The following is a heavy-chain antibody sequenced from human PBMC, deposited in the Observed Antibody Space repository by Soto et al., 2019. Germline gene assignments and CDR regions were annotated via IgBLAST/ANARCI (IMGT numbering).Heavy chain of an antibody. Sequence: QVQLVESGGGVVQPGRSLRLSCAASGFTFSSYGMHWVRQAPGKGRKRVAVISYDGSNTYYADSVKGRFTISRDNSKNTLYLHMNSRRAEDTDVDYCAKEGSADSRSDGFDYWGQGTLVTVAS. V-gene: IGHV3-30*18. J-gene: IGHJ4*02. CDR1: GFTFSSYG. D-gene: IGHD6-6*01. CDR2: ISYDGSNT. CDR3: AKEGSADSRSDGFDY.